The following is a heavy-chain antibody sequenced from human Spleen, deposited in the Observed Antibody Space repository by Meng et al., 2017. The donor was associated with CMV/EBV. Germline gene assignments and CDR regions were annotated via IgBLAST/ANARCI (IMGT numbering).Heavy chain of an antibody. D-gene: IGHD3-22*01. J-gene: IGHJ4*02. V-gene: IGHV3-11*04. CDR2: ISSGTTI. CDR1: FSDYY. CDR3: VRASPGYYDTSGYFENYYFDY. Sequence: FSDYYMSWIRQAPGKGLEWVSYISSGTTIYYADSVKGRFTISRDNAKNSLYLQMNSLRAEDTAVYYCVRASPGYYDTSGYFENYYFDYWGQGTLVTVSS.